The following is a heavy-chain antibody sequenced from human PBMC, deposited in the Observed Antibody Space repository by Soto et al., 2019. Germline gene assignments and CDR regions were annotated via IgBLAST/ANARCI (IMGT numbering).Heavy chain of an antibody. V-gene: IGHV3-7*01. CDR2: INQDGSEK. CDR1: VCTFSTYW. CDR3: SRSLES. J-gene: IGHJ4*02. Sequence: VGSLRLSCASSVCTFSTYWMDWVRQTPGKGLEWVANINQDGSEKNYVDSVKGRFTIYRDNAKNSLYLQMSSLTAEDSALYYCSRSLESWGQTTLVIVS.